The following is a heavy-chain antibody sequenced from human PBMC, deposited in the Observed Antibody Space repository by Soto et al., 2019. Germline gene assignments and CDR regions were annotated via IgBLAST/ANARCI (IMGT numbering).Heavy chain of an antibody. V-gene: IGHV3-30*02. CDR2: IWYDGSNK. J-gene: IGHJ6*02. CDR1: GFTFSNYG. CDR3: ARDRASIVGALPYYYYYGMDV. Sequence: HPGGSLRLSCTASGFTFSNYGIHWVRQAPGKGLEWVSLIWYDGSNKYYADSVRGRFTISRDNSKNTLYLQMNSLRAEDTAVYYCARDRASIVGALPYYYYYGMDVWGQGTTVTSP. D-gene: IGHD1-26*01.